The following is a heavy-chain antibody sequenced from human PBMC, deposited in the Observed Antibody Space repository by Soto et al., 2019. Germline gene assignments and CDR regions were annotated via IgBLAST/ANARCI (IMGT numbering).Heavy chain of an antibody. CDR1: GGSINNYY. V-gene: IGHV4-59*01. CDR3: ARAGAATLSDY. Sequence: QVQLQESGPGLVKPSETLSLTCSVSGGSINNYYCSWIRQPPGKGLEWIGYIYYSGSPNYNPSLKSRVTISVDTSKNQFSLNLSSVTAADTAVYYCARAGAATLSDYWGPGTLVTVSS. J-gene: IGHJ4*02. CDR2: IYYSGSP. D-gene: IGHD2-15*01.